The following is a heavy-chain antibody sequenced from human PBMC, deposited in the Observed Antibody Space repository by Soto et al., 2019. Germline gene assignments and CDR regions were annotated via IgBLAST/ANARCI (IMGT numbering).Heavy chain of an antibody. J-gene: IGHJ4*02. V-gene: IGHV3-30*18. CDR1: GFTFISYG. Sequence: QVQLVESGGGVVQPGRSLRLSCAASGFTFISYGMHWVRQAPGKGLEWVAVMSYDGRDKYYADSVRGRFTISRDNSKNAVYLQLNSLIVEDTAVYYCAKARSGSWHEGYYFDNWGQGTLVTVSS. D-gene: IGHD2-15*01. CDR2: MSYDGRDK. CDR3: AKARSGSWHEGYYFDN.